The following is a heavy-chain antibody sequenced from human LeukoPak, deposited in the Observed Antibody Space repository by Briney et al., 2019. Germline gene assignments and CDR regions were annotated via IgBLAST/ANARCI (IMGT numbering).Heavy chain of an antibody. Sequence: SETLSLTCTVSGGSISSSSYYWGWIRQPPGKGLEWIGSIYYSGSTYYNPSLKSRVTISVDTSKNQFSLKLSSVTAADTAVYYCARHPQIWSGYPITNWFDPWGQGTLVTVSS. CDR3: ARHPQIWSGYPITNWFDP. CDR2: IYYSGST. J-gene: IGHJ5*02. V-gene: IGHV4-39*01. D-gene: IGHD3-3*01. CDR1: GGSISSSSYY.